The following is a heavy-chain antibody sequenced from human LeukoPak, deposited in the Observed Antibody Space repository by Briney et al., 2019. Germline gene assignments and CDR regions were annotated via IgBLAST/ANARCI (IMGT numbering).Heavy chain of an antibody. V-gene: IGHV1-69*13. CDR3: ARGALVRYYFDY. CDR1: GGTFSSYA. J-gene: IGHJ4*02. Sequence: SVKVSCKASGGTFSSYAISWVRQAPGQGLEWMGGIILIFGTANYAQKFQGRVTITADESTSTAYMELSSLRSEDTAVYYCARGALVRYYFDYWGQGTLVTVSS. D-gene: IGHD2-21*01. CDR2: IILIFGTA.